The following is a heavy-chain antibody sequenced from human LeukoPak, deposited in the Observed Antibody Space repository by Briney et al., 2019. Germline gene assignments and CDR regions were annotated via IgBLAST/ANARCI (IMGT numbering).Heavy chain of an antibody. V-gene: IGHV3-15*05. CDR2: ITHKDEGGTV. Sequence: GGSLRLSCAASGFSFSDTYMSWVRQAPGKGLEWIGRITHKDEGGTVHYAPPVKDRFTISRDDSRDTVYLQMNNLNTEDTGVYYCCFGDYGDFWGQGTQVTVSS. CDR1: GFSFSDTY. J-gene: IGHJ4*02. CDR3: CFGDYGDF. D-gene: IGHD4-17*01.